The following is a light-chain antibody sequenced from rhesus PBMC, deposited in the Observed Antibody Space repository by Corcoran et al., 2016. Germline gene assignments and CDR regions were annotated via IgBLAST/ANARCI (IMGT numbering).Light chain of an antibody. V-gene: IGKV1-38*01. J-gene: IGKJ1*01. CDR2: DAS. CDR1: QDISSY. CDR3: QRRRSSPRT. Sequence: DIQLTQSPSSLSASVGDRVTIPCRACQDISSYLAWFQQNSGKAPKLLIYDASNLQSGVPLRVSGSGSKTEITLTISSLQPEGFATYCCQRRRSSPRTFGQGTKVEIK.